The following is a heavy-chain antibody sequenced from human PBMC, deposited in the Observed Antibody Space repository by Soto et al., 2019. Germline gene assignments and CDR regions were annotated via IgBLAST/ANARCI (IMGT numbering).Heavy chain of an antibody. V-gene: IGHV5-51*01. Sequence: GECLKSSGNGSGYSFTSYWIGWGRQMAGKGLEWMGIIYPGDSDTRYSPTFQDQVTISADKSISTAYLQWSSLKASDTAMYYCARQTYYYDSSGPNWFDPWGQGTLVTVSS. D-gene: IGHD3-22*01. CDR2: IYPGDSDT. CDR1: GYSFTSYW. CDR3: ARQTYYYDSSGPNWFDP. J-gene: IGHJ5*02.